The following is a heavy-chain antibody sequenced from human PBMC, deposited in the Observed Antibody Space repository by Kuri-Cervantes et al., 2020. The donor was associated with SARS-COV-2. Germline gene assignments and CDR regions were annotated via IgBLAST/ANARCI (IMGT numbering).Heavy chain of an antibody. Sequence: LSLTFAASRFTFRNYGMHWVRQAPGKGLEWVALISYDETYKYYADSVEGRFTISRDNSEITLYLQMNSLRAEDTAMYYCAAEHYEWLAYAYYFDLWGQGTLVTVSS. J-gene: IGHJ4*02. V-gene: IGHV3-30*03. CDR2: ISYDETYK. CDR3: AAEHYEWLAYAYYFDL. CDR1: RFTFRNYG. D-gene: IGHD6-19*01.